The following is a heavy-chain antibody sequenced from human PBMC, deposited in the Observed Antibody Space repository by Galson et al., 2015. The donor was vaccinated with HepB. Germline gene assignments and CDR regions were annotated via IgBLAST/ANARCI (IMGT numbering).Heavy chain of an antibody. J-gene: IGHJ4*02. CDR3: AKDLYFDSSGYLSTFDY. V-gene: IGHV3-23*01. D-gene: IGHD3-22*01. CDR1: GFSFNNYA. Sequence: SLRLSCAASGFSFNNYAMSWVRQAPGKGLEWVSVISGSGDTTSYADSVKGRFTVTRDNSKNTLYLQMQSLRAEDTAKYYCAKDLYFDSSGYLSTFDYWGQGTLFTVSS. CDR2: ISGSGDTT.